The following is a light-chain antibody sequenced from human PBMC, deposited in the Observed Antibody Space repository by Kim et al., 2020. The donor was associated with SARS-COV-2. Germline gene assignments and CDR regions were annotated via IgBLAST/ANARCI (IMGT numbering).Light chain of an antibody. V-gene: IGLV3-19*01. CDR2: GKI. J-gene: IGLJ3*02. Sequence: AFGHTVTIPCKGASLRSYYANWYQQKPGQAPVLVIYGKINRPSGIPDRFSGSSSGNTASLTITGAQAEDEADYYCNSRDSSGNHWVFGGGTQLTVL. CDR3: NSRDSSGNHWV. CDR1: SLRSYY.